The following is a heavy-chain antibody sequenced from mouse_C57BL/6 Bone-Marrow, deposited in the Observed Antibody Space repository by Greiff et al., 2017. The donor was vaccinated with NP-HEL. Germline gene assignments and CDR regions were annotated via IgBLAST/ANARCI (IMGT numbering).Heavy chain of an antibody. CDR2: IYPGSGNT. J-gene: IGHJ4*01. CDR1: GYTFTDYY. V-gene: IGHV1-76*01. CDR3: ATAGTYAMDY. D-gene: IGHD4-1*01. Sequence: VKLVESGAELVRPGASVKLSCKASGYTFTDYYINWVKQRPGQGLEWIARIYPGSGNTYYNEKFKGKATLTAEKSSSTAYMQLSSLTSEDSAVYFCATAGTYAMDYWGQGTSVTVSS.